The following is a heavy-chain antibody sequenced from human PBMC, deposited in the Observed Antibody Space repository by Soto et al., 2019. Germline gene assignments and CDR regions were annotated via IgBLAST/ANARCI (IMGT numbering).Heavy chain of an antibody. V-gene: IGHV4-38-2*01. D-gene: IGHD3-22*01. CDR2: IYHSGST. CDR3: ASIRQRDSGYYYRYFDY. J-gene: IGHJ4*02. Sequence: SETLSLTCAVSGYSISSGYYWGWIRQPPGKGLEWIGSIYHSGSTYYDPSLKSRVTISVDTSKNQFSLKLSSVTAADTAVYYCASIRQRDSGYYYRYFDYWGQGTLVTVSS. CDR1: GYSISSGYY.